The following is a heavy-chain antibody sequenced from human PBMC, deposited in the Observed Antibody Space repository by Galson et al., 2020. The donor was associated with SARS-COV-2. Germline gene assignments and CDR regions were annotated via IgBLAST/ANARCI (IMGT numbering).Heavy chain of an antibody. CDR2: ISYDGSNK. V-gene: IGHV3-30*18. J-gene: IGHJ6*02. CDR1: GFTFSSYG. CDR3: AKERQGSLWFGGLSDGMDV. D-gene: IGHD3-10*01. Sequence: GESLKISCAASGFTFSSYGMHWVRQAPGKGLEWVAVISYDGSNKYYADSVKGRFTISRDNSKNTLYLQMNSLRAEDTAVYYCAKERQGSLWFGGLSDGMDVWGQGTTVTVSS.